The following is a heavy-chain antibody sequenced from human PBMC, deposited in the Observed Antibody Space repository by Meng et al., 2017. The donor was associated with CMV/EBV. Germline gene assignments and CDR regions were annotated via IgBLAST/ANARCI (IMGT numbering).Heavy chain of an antibody. CDR3: ARDSGGGVLWY. V-gene: IGHV1-46*01. CDR1: GFTFSDYY. J-gene: IGHJ4*02. Sequence: ASVKVSCKASGFTFSDYYMHWVRQAPGQGLEWMGIINPSGGSTRYAQKFQGRVTMTRDTSTSTAYMELSSLRSEDTAVYYCARDSGGGVLWYWGRETLVTVSS. CDR2: INPSGGST. D-gene: IGHD3-16*01.